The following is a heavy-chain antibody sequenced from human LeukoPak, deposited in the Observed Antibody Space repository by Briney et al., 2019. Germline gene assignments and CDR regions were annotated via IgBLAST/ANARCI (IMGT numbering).Heavy chain of an antibody. CDR2: ISNSGDRT. Sequence: GGSLRLSCAASGFTFSSYAMNWVRQAPGKGREWVSTISNSGDRTYYADSVKGRFTISRDNSKNTLYLQMNSLRTEDTAVYYCAKDFVPRGGSYFPGFDYWGQGTLVIVSS. D-gene: IGHD1-26*01. CDR3: AKDFVPRGGSYFPGFDY. V-gene: IGHV3-23*01. CDR1: GFTFSSYA. J-gene: IGHJ4*02.